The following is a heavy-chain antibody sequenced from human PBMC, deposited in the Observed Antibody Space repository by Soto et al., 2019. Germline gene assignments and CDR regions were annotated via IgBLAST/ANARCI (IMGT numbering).Heavy chain of an antibody. J-gene: IGHJ6*03. CDR3: ARSLAAAGPYFYYYYYYMDV. Sequence: GGSLRLSCAASGFTFSSYGMHWVRQAPGKGLEWVAVIWYDGSNKYYADSVKGRFTISRDNSKNTLYLQMNSLRAEDTAVYYCARSLAAAGPYFYYYYYYMDVWGKGTTVTVSS. V-gene: IGHV3-33*01. CDR1: GFTFSSYG. D-gene: IGHD6-13*01. CDR2: IWYDGSNK.